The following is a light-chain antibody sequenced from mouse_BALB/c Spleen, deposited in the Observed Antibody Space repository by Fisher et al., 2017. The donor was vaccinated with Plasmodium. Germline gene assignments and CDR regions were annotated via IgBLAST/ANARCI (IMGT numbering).Light chain of an antibody. V-gene: IGKV5-45*01. J-gene: IGKJ5*01. CDR2: YTS. CDR3: QQSNSWPPT. Sequence: DIVLTQSPATLSVTPGDRVSLSCRASQSINNYLHWYQQKSHESPRLLINYTSQSISGIPSRFSGSGSGTDFTLNINSVETEDFGMYFCQQSNSWPPTFGAGTKLELK. CDR1: QSINNY.